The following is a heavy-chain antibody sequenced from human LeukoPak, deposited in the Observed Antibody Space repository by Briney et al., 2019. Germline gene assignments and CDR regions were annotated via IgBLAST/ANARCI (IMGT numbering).Heavy chain of an antibody. CDR2: ISRDGRTI. CDR1: GFTVSSYW. CDR3: ARDFGGNSDY. V-gene: IGHV3-74*01. D-gene: IGHD4-23*01. J-gene: IGHJ4*02. Sequence: GGSLRLSCAASGFTVSSYWMHWVRQAPGKGLVWVSRISRDGRTISYAGSVKGRFTISRDNAKNTLYLQMNSLRSEDTAVYYCARDFGGNSDYWGQGTLVTVSS.